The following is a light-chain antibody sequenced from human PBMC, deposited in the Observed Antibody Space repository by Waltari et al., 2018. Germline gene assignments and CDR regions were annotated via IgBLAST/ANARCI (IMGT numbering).Light chain of an antibody. J-gene: IGKJ2*03. CDR1: QVIPRH. V-gene: IGKV1-39*01. CDR3: HQTYVTPYS. CDR2: AAS. Sequence: DIQLSPSPSSLSASVGDRVTLTCRASQVIPRHLNWYQQKPGEGPKLLIFAASTLQTGVPSRFSGSGSGTDFTLTITSLQREDFATYFCHQTYVTPYSFGHGTKIEI.